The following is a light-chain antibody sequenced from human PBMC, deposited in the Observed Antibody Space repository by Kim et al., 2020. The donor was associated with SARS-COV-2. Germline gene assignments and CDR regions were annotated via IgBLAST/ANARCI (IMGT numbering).Light chain of an antibody. J-gene: IGLJ1*01. Sequence: LGQTDSITCQEDSLRSYYASWYQQKPGQAPVLVIYGKNNRPSGIPDRFSGSSSGNTASLTITGAQAEDEADYYCNSRDSSGNHQVFGTGTKVTVL. CDR3: NSRDSSGNHQV. V-gene: IGLV3-19*01. CDR2: GKN. CDR1: SLRSYY.